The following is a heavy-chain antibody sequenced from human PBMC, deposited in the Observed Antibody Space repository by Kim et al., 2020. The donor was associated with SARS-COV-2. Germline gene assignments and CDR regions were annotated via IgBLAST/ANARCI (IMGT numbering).Heavy chain of an antibody. CDR2: ISGSGGST. Sequence: GGSLRLFCAASGFTFSSYAMSWVRQAPGKGLEWVSAISGSGGSTYYADSVKGRFIISRDNSKNTLYLQMNSLRAEDTAVYYCAKGAYYDSSGYYPDSYYYGMDVWGQGTTVTVSS. J-gene: IGHJ6*02. CDR3: AKGAYYDSSGYYPDSYYYGMDV. D-gene: IGHD3-22*01. CDR1: GFTFSSYA. V-gene: IGHV3-23*01.